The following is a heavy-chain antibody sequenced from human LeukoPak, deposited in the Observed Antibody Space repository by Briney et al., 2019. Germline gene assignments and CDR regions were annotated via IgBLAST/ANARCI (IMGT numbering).Heavy chain of an antibody. Sequence: GGSLRLSCAASGFTFSSYEMNWVRQAPGKGLEWVSYISSSGSTIYYADSVKGRFTISRDNAKNSLYLQMNSLRAEDTAVYYCAREDADLPFDYWGQGTLVTVSS. D-gene: IGHD2-2*01. CDR3: AREDADLPFDY. CDR2: ISSSGSTI. V-gene: IGHV3-48*03. J-gene: IGHJ4*02. CDR1: GFTFSSYE.